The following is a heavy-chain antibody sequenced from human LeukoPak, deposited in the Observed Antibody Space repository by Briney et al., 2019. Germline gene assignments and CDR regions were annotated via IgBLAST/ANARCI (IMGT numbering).Heavy chain of an antibody. CDR3: AKPPVAIPPY. Sequence: GRSLRLSCAASGFTFSSYGMHWVRQAPGKGLEWVAVISYDGSNKYYADSVKGRFTISRDNSKNTLYLQMNSLRAEDTAVYYCAKPPVAIPPYWGQGTLVTVSS. J-gene: IGHJ4*02. V-gene: IGHV3-30*18. CDR1: GFTFSSYG. D-gene: IGHD4-23*01. CDR2: ISYDGSNK.